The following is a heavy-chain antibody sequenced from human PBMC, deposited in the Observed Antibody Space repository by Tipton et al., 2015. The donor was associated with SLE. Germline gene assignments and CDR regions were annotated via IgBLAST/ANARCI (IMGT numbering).Heavy chain of an antibody. CDR3: ASAPGIAAAYYYFDY. CDR1: GYTFTSYD. D-gene: IGHD6-13*01. V-gene: IGHV1-8*01. Sequence: QSGPEVKKPGASVKVSCKASGYTFTSYDINWVRQATGQGLEWMGWMNPNRGNAGYAQKFQGRVTMTRNTSISTAYMELSSLRSEFSAVYYCASAPGIAAAYYYFDYWGQGTLVTVSS. CDR2: MNPNRGNA. J-gene: IGHJ4*02.